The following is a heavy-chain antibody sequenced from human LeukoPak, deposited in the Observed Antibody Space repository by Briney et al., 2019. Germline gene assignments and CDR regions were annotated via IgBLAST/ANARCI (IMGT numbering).Heavy chain of an antibody. CDR3: AKLVGSGSPLRHFDY. V-gene: IGHV3-48*01. CDR2: ISSSSSTI. J-gene: IGHJ4*02. D-gene: IGHD3-10*01. CDR1: GFTFSSYS. Sequence: PGGSLRLSCAASGFTFSSYSMNWVRQAPGKGLEWVSYISSSSSTIYYADSVKGRFTISRDNSKNTLYLQMNSLRAEDTAVYYCAKLVGSGSPLRHFDYWGQGTLVTVSS.